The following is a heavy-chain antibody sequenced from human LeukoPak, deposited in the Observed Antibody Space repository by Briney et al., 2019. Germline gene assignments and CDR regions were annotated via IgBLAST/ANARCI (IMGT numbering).Heavy chain of an antibody. D-gene: IGHD2-2*01. CDR2: ISSSSSYI. Sequence: GGSLRLSCAASGFTFSSYSMNWVRQAPGKGLEWVSSISSSSSYIYYADSVKGRFTISRDNAKNSLYLQMNSLRAEDTAVYYCARDSCSSTNCYPTNYWGQGTLVTVSS. J-gene: IGHJ4*02. V-gene: IGHV3-21*01. CDR3: ARDSCSSTNCYPTNY. CDR1: GFTFSSYS.